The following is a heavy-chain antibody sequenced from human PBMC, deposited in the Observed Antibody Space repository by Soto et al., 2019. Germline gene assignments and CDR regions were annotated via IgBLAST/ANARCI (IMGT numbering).Heavy chain of an antibody. D-gene: IGHD4-4*01. V-gene: IGHV1-69*12. Sequence: QVQLVQSGAEVKKPGSSVKVSCKASGGTFSSYAISWVRQAPGQGLEWMGGIIPIFGTANYAQKFQGRVTITADESTSTAYMELSSLSSEDTAVYYCARVPSSVTTGPYYYYYSMDLWGQGTTVPVSS. J-gene: IGHJ6*02. CDR1: GGTFSSYA. CDR3: ARVPSSVTTGPYYYYYSMDL. CDR2: IIPIFGTA.